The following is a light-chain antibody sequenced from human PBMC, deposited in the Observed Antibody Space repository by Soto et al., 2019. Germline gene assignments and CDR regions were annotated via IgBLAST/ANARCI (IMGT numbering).Light chain of an antibody. J-gene: IGKJ4*01. CDR3: QQFSSYPLT. V-gene: IGKV3-20*01. Sequence: EFALTQSPGTLSLSPGDRATPSCRASQTVRNNYLAWYQQKPGQAPRLMIYGASSRATGIPDRFSGGGSGTDFTLTISRLEPEDVAVYYCQQFSSYPLTFGGGTKVDIK. CDR2: GAS. CDR1: QTVRNNY.